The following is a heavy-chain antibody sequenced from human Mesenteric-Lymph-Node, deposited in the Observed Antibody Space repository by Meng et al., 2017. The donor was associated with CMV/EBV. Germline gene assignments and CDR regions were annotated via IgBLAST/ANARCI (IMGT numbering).Heavy chain of an antibody. J-gene: IGHJ4*02. CDR1: GFTFSNYA. CDR2: IYSGGSST. V-gene: IGHV3-23*03. Sequence: GGSLRLSCAASGFTFSNYAMSWVRQAPGKGLEWVSVIYSGGSSTYYADSVKGRFTISRDNSKNTLYLQMNSLRAEDTAVYYCARGGGTVTTITDYWGQGTLVTVSS. D-gene: IGHD4-17*01. CDR3: ARGGGTVTTITDY.